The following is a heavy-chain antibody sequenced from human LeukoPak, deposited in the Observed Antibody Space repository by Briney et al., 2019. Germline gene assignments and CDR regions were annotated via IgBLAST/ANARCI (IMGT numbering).Heavy chain of an antibody. Sequence: ASVKVSCKASGYTFTGYYMHWVRQAPGQGLEWMGWINPNSGGTNYAQKFQGWVTMTRDTSISTAYMEPSRLRSDDTAVYYCARAVTTVTTFWSRNYYGMDVWGQGTTVTVSS. V-gene: IGHV1-2*04. J-gene: IGHJ6*02. CDR3: ARAVTTVTTFWSRNYYGMDV. D-gene: IGHD4-17*01. CDR2: INPNSGGT. CDR1: GYTFTGYY.